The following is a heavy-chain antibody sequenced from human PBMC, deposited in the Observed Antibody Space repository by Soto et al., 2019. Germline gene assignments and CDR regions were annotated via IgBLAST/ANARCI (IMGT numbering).Heavy chain of an antibody. CDR3: AKDSYSSSSGWFDP. CDR1: GFTFSGYA. Sequence: GGSLRLSCAASGFTFSGYAMSWVRQAPGKGLEWVSAISGSGGSTYYADSVKGRFTISRDNSKNTLYLQMNSLRAEDTAVYYCAKDSYSSSSGWFDPWGQGTLVTVSS. J-gene: IGHJ5*02. V-gene: IGHV3-23*01. CDR2: ISGSGGST. D-gene: IGHD6-6*01.